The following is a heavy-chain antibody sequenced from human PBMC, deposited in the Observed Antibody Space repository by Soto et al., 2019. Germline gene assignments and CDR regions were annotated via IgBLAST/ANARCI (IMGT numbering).Heavy chain of an antibody. CDR3: AKVRGCSSTSCFAAFDI. J-gene: IGHJ3*02. D-gene: IGHD2-2*01. Sequence: GGSLRLSCAASGFTFSSYAMSWVRQAPGKGLEWVSAISGSGGSTYYADSVKGRFTISRDNSKNTLYLQMNSLRAEDTAVYYCAKVRGCSSTSCFAAFDIWGQGTMVTVSS. CDR1: GFTFSSYA. V-gene: IGHV3-23*01. CDR2: ISGSGGST.